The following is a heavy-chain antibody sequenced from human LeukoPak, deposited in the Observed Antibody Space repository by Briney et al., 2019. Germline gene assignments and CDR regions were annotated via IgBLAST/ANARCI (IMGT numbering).Heavy chain of an antibody. CDR1: GYPFNAYY. V-gene: IGHV1-2*02. D-gene: IGHD4-11*01. CDR2: INPNSGGT. CDR3: ARDPTAEDNYFDP. Sequence: ASVKVSCKASGYPFNAYYMHWVRRAPGQGLEWMGWINPNSGGTSYAQKFQGRVTMTRDTSISTAYMELSSLRSDDTALYYCARDPTAEDNYFDPWGQGTLVTVSS. J-gene: IGHJ5*02.